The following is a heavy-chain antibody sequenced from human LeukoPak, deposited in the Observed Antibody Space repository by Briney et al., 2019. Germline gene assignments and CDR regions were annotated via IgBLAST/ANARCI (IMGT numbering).Heavy chain of an antibody. Sequence: GGSLRLSCAASGFSVSSNYMSWVRQAPEKGLEWVSVVYSGGSTYYADSVKGRFIISRDTSKNTLHLQMNSLRAEDSAVYYCARDGSGDYGMDVWGQGTTVTVSS. CDR2: VYSGGST. D-gene: IGHD3-10*01. J-gene: IGHJ6*02. CDR1: GFSVSSNY. CDR3: ARDGSGDYGMDV. V-gene: IGHV3-53*01.